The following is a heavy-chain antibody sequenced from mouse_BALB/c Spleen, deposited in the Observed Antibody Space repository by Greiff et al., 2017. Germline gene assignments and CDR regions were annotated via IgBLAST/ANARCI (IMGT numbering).Heavy chain of an antibody. CDR3: ARGGNFLDD. J-gene: IGHJ2*01. Sequence: QVQLQQSGPELVKPGASVRISCKASGYTFTSYYIHWVKQRPGQGLEWIGWIYPGNVNTKYNEKFKGKATLTADKSSSTAYMQLSSLTSEDSAVYFCARGGNFLDDWGQGTTLTVSS. CDR1: GYTFTSYY. V-gene: IGHV1S56*01. D-gene: IGHD2-1*01. CDR2: IYPGNVNT.